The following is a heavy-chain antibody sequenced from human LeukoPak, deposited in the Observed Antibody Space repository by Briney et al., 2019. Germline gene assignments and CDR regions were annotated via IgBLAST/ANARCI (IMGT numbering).Heavy chain of an antibody. Sequence: ASVKVSCKASGYTFIRYYMHWVRRAPGQGLEWMGIINPSDGSTSYAQKFQGRVTMTRDTSTSKVYMEVSSLTSEDTAVYYCARVHCSGGSCYGEVFDYWGQGTLVTVSS. CDR1: GYTFIRYY. CDR2: INPSDGST. D-gene: IGHD2-15*01. J-gene: IGHJ4*02. CDR3: ARVHCSGGSCYGEVFDY. V-gene: IGHV1-46*01.